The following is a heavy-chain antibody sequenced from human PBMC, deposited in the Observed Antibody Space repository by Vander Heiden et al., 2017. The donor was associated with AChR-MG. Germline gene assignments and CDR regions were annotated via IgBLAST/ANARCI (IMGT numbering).Heavy chain of an antibody. J-gene: IGHJ4*02. CDR3: ARDLRYYDILTGYPR. D-gene: IGHD3-9*01. V-gene: IGHV3-48*01. Sequence: EVQLVESGGGLVQPGVSLRLSCSASGFPFRGYSMSWVRQAPGKGLEWVSYISSSSSTIYYADSVKGRFTISRDNAKNSLYLQMNSLRAEDTAVYYCARDLRYYDILTGYPRWGQGTLVTVSS. CDR2: ISSSSSTI. CDR1: GFPFRGYS.